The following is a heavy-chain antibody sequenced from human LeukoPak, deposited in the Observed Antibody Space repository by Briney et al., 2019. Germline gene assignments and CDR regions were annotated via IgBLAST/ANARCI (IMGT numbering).Heavy chain of an antibody. J-gene: IGHJ4*02. V-gene: IGHV1-2*02. CDR1: GYTFTGYY. Sequence: ASVKVSCKASGYTFTGYYIHWVRQAPGQGLEWMGWINPNSGGTNYAQKFQGRVTMTRDTSISTAYMELTSLRSDDTAVYYCATTRVTTTRLDYWGQGTLVTVSS. CDR2: INPNSGGT. CDR3: ATTRVTTTRLDY. D-gene: IGHD5-12*01.